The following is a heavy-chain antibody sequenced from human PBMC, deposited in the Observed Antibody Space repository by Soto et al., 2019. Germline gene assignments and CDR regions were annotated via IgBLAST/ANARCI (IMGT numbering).Heavy chain of an antibody. V-gene: IGHV1-2*04. Sequence: ASVKVSCKASGYTFTGYYMHWVRQAPGQGLEWMGWINPNSGGTNYAQKLQGWVTMTRDTSISTAYMELSGLRSDDTAVYYCSRDLFSFFGRVRPYYYGMDVWGQGTTVTVSS. CDR2: INPNSGGT. J-gene: IGHJ6*02. CDR1: GYTFTGYY. CDR3: SRDLFSFFGRVRPYYYGMDV. D-gene: IGHD3-9*01.